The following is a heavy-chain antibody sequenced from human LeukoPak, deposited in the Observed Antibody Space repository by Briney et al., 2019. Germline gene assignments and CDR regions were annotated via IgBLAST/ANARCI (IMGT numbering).Heavy chain of an antibody. CDR3: AGGNSWPGLSY. CDR2: IYTAGST. CDR1: GFTVSGNY. J-gene: IGHJ4*02. V-gene: IGHV3-53*01. D-gene: IGHD6-13*01. Sequence: PGGSLRLSCAASGFTVSGNYMSWVRQAPGKGREWVSVIYTAGSTYNADSVKGRFTISRDKSKNTLYLQMNTLRAEDTAVYFCAGGNSWPGLSYWGQGTLLTVSS.